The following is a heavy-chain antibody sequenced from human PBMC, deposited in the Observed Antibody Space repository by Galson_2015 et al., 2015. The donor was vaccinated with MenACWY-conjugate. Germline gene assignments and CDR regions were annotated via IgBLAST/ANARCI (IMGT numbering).Heavy chain of an antibody. J-gene: IGHJ4*02. CDR3: ASQTWTGYFDY. CDR1: GFTFSSCA. D-gene: IGHD3-10*01. V-gene: IGHV3-7*03. Sequence: SLRLSCAASGFTFSSCAMSWVRQAPGKGLEWVANIKQDGSEKYYVDSVKGRFTISRDNAKNSLYLQMNSLRTEDTAMYYCASQTWTGYFDYWGQGILVTVSS. CDR2: IKQDGSEK.